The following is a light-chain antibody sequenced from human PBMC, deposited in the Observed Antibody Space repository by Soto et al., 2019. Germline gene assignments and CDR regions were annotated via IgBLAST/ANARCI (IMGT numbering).Light chain of an antibody. CDR2: GAS. CDR3: QQYGSSPPIT. V-gene: IGKV3-20*01. J-gene: IGKJ5*01. CDR1: QSVSSN. Sequence: EIVMTQSPATLSVYPGERATLSCRASQSVSSNLAWYQRKPGQAPRLLIYGASSRATGIPDRFSGSGSGTDFTLTISRLEPEDFAVYYCQQYGSSPPITSGQRTRLEIK.